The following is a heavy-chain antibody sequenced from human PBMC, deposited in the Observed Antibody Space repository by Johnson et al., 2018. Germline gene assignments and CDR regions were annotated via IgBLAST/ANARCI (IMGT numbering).Heavy chain of an antibody. D-gene: IGHD1-26*01. CDR1: GFIFTDYW. J-gene: IGHJ6*02. CDR3: ARQFISGSYFYYFYYGMDV. V-gene: IGHV3-11*03. Sequence: VQLLESGGGLVQXGGSLTLSCTASGFIFTDYWMGWVRQAPGKGPEWVSYISASSSNIHYADSVKGRFTISRDNSTNTVYLQMNSLRAEDTAVYYCARQFISGSYFYYFYYGMDVWGQGTTVTVSS. CDR2: ISASSSNI.